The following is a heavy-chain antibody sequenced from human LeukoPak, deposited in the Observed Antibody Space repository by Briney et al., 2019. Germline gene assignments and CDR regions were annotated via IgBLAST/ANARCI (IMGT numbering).Heavy chain of an antibody. J-gene: IGHJ4*02. CDR1: GFTFSSYG. V-gene: IGHV3-30*18. D-gene: IGHD3-22*01. CDR3: AKDNDSSGYYYGLALDY. Sequence: PGGSLRLSCAASGFTFSSYGMHWVRQAPGKGLEWVAVISYDGSNKYYADSVKGRFIISRDNSKNTLYLQMNSLRAEVTAVYYCAKDNDSSGYYYGLALDYWGQGTLVTVSS. CDR2: ISYDGSNK.